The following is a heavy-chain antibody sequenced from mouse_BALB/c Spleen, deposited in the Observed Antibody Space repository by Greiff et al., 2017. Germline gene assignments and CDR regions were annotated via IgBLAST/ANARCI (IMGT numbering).Heavy chain of an antibody. V-gene: IGHV5-17*02. Sequence: DVKLVESGGGLVQPGGSRKLSCAASGFTFSSFGMHWVRQAPEKGLEWVAYISSGSSTIYYADTVKGRFTISRDNPKNTLFLQMTSLRSEDTAMYYCARSPAYYRYDWYFDVWGAGTTVTVSS. CDR1: GFTFSSFG. CDR3: ARSPAYYRYDWYFDV. D-gene: IGHD2-14*01. J-gene: IGHJ1*01. CDR2: ISSGSSTI.